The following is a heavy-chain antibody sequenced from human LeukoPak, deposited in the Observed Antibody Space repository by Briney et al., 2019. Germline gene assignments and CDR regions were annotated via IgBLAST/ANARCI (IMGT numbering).Heavy chain of an antibody. D-gene: IGHD3-22*01. J-gene: IGHJ1*01. CDR3: ATSPVISRD. Sequence: GKPLRLSCAASGFPFSDYWMHWVRQVPGKGLEWVSRINSDGSRISYVDSVRGRFTISRDNARNTVFLQMNSLRVEDTAVYYCATSPVISRDWGQGTLFSVSS. CDR1: GFPFSDYW. CDR2: INSDGSRI. V-gene: IGHV3-74*01.